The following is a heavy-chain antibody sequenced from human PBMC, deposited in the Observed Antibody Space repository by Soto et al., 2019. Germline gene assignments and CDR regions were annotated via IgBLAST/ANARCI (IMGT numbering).Heavy chain of an antibody. CDR1: GYSFTSYG. V-gene: IGHV1-18*04. Sequence: ASVKVSCKASGYSFTSYGISWVRQAPGQRPEWMGWISGHNGNTNHPQSLQGRVTMTTDTSRNTAYMELRSLRSDDTAVYYCARHRFNYYDDTVYYYFAYWGQGTRGTVSS. D-gene: IGHD3-22*01. CDR3: ARHRFNYYDDTVYYYFAY. J-gene: IGHJ4*02. CDR2: ISGHNGNT.